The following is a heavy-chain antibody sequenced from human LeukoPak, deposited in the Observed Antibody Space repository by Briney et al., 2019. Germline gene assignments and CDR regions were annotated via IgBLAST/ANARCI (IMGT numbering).Heavy chain of an antibody. J-gene: IGHJ4*02. D-gene: IGHD6-6*01. CDR2: IYSGGST. Sequence: GGSLRLSCAASGFTFSRYYMSWVRQAPGKGLEWVSVIYSGGSTYYSDSVKGRFTISRDNSKNTLYLQMNSLRAEDTAVYYCVIAARPPFDYWGQGTLVTVSS. CDR1: GFTFSRYY. V-gene: IGHV3-66*02. CDR3: VIAARPPFDY.